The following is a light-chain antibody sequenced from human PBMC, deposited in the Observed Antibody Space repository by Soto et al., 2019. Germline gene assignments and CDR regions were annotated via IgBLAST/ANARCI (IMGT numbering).Light chain of an antibody. CDR2: NVN. Sequence: QSALTQPASVSGSPGQSITISCSGATSDVGGNNYVSWYQHHPGEALKLIIYNVNDRPSGVSDRFSASRSGNTASLTISGLQAEDEGDYYCSSYTSSSTQVLFGGGTKLTVL. J-gene: IGLJ2*01. V-gene: IGLV2-14*03. CDR3: SSYTSSSTQVL. CDR1: TSDVGGNNY.